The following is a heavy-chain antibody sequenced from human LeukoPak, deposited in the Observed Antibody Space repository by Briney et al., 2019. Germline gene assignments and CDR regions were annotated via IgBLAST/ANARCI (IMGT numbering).Heavy chain of an antibody. D-gene: IGHD5-18*01. CDR1: GFTFSSHA. CDR3: AKSGSRGYSYGYGYFDY. J-gene: IGHJ4*02. CDR2: ISGSGGST. V-gene: IGHV3-23*01. Sequence: GGSLRLSCAASGFTFSSHAMIWVRHAPGKALEGVSDISGSGGSTYYADSVKGRFTICRDNSKNTLYLQMNSLRAEDTAVYYCAKSGSRGYSYGYGYFDYWGQGTLVTVSS.